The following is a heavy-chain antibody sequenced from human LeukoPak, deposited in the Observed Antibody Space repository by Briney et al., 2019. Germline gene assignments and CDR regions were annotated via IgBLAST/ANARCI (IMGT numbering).Heavy chain of an antibody. CDR1: GVSISTSNYY. V-gene: IGHV4-39*07. CDR2: IFYSGST. J-gene: IGHJ4*02. D-gene: IGHD4-17*01. Sequence: SETLSLTCTVSGVSISTSNYYWGWLRQPPGKGLEWIGNIFYSGSTYYSPSLKSRVTISLDTSRNQFSLKLSSVAAADTAVYYCARDFYGDVDYWGQGTLVTVSS. CDR3: ARDFYGDVDY.